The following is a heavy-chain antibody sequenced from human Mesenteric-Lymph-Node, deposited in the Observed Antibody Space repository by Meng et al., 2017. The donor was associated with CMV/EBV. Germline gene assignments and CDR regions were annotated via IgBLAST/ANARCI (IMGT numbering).Heavy chain of an antibody. J-gene: IGHJ3*02. CDR1: GFTFSSYW. V-gene: IGHV3-21*06. D-gene: IGHD2-2*01. CDR3: ARLVKSDVFDI. CDR2: ISSSTAYI. Sequence: GESLKISCAASGFTFSSYWMSWVRQAPGKGLEWVSSISSSTAYISYADSVRGRFTISRDNAKSSLYLQMNTLRAEDTAVYYCARLVKSDVFDIWGQGTLVTVSS.